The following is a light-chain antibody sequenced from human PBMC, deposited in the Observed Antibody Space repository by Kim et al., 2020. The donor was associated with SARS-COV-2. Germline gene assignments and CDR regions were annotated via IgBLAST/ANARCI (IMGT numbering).Light chain of an antibody. Sequence: SPGERATLSCRASQSVNSYLAWYQQKPGQAPRLLIYDAFNRATGIPARFSGSGSETDFTLTISSLEPEDFAVYYCQQRANRPPWTFGQGTKVDIK. CDR3: QQRANRPPWT. J-gene: IGKJ1*01. CDR2: DAF. CDR1: QSVNSY. V-gene: IGKV3-11*01.